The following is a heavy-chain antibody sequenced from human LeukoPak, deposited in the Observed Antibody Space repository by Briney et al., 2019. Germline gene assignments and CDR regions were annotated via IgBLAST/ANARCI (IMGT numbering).Heavy chain of an antibody. CDR2: IYYIGST. J-gene: IGHJ6*02. CDR3: ARVSPQVTMVRGVIIKIPSGMDV. D-gene: IGHD3-10*01. Sequence: PSETLSLTCTVSGGSISSYYWSWIRQPPGKGLEWIGYIYYIGSTNYNPSLKSRVTISVDTSKNQFSLKLSSVTAADTAVYYCARVSPQVTMVRGVIIKIPSGMDVWGQGTTVTVSS. V-gene: IGHV4-59*01. CDR1: GGSISSYY.